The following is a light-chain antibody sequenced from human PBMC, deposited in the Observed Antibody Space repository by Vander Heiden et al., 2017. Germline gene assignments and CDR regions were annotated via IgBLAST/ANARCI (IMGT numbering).Light chain of an antibody. CDR1: QNIDGF. CDR2: AGA. Sequence: DIQMTQSPSSLSASVGDRVTISCRASQNIDGFVNWYQQKPGKAPKLRIFAGASLQTGVPSRISGRASEKHFTLTISGRQPDDFASYYCQQSYSTPLVFGGGTKVEVK. V-gene: IGKV1-39*01. CDR3: QQSYSTPLV. J-gene: IGKJ4*01.